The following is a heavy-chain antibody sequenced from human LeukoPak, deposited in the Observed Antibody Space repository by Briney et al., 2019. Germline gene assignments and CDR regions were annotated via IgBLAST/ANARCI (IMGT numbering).Heavy chain of an antibody. CDR3: AKDKRPYTSSSTWYLDS. Sequence: GGSLRLSCAASGFTFSSYAMSWVRQAPGKGLEWVSAISGSGGRTYYADSVKGRFTISRDNSKNTLYLQMSSLRVEDTAVYYCAKDKRPYTSSSTWYLDSWGQGTLVTVSS. J-gene: IGHJ4*02. CDR2: ISGSGGRT. CDR1: GFTFSSYA. V-gene: IGHV3-23*01. D-gene: IGHD2-2*01.